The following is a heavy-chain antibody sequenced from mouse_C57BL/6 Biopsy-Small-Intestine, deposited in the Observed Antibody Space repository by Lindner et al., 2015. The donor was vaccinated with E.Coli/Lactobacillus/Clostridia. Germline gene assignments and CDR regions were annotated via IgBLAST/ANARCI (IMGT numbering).Heavy chain of an antibody. J-gene: IGHJ1*03. V-gene: IGHV1-81*01. CDR1: GYTFTSYG. D-gene: IGHD2-3*01. Sequence: VQLQESGAELARPGASVKLSCKASGYTFTSYGISWVKQRTGQGLEWIGEIYPRSGNTYYNEKFKGKATLTADKSSSTAYMELRSLTSEDSAVYFCARHGYFWFFDVWGTGTTVTVSS. CDR3: ARHGYFWFFDV. CDR2: IYPRSGNT.